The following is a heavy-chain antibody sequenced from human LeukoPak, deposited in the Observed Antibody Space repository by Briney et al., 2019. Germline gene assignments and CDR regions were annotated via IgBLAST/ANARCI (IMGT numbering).Heavy chain of an antibody. V-gene: IGHV1-8*01. CDR1: GYTFTSCD. D-gene: IGHD3-10*01. Sequence: ASVKVSCKASGYTFTSCDINWVRQATGQGLEWMGWMNPNSGNTGYAQKFQGRVTMTRNTSISTAYMELSSLRSEDTAVYYCARGGGTMVRGVITYYYYYMDVWGKGTTVTISS. CDR2: MNPNSGNT. CDR3: ARGGGTMVRGVITYYYYYMDV. J-gene: IGHJ6*03.